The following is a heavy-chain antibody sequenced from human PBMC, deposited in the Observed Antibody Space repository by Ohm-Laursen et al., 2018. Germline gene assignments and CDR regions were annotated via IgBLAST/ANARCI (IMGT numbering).Heavy chain of an antibody. Sequence: GTLSLTCAVSGYSISSGYYWGWIRQPPGKGLEWIGSIYHSGSTYYNPSLKSRVTISVDTSKNQFSLKLSSVTAADTAVYYCARDGPYDFWSGYYIGPRRFNWFDPWGQGTLVTVSS. V-gene: IGHV4-38-2*02. CDR2: IYHSGST. J-gene: IGHJ5*02. CDR3: ARDGPYDFWSGYYIGPRRFNWFDP. D-gene: IGHD3-3*01. CDR1: GYSISSGYY.